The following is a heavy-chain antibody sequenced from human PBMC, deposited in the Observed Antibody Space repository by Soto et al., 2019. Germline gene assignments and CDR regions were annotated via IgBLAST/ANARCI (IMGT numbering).Heavy chain of an antibody. V-gene: IGHV1-69*13. CDR1: GGTFSSYA. CDR3: AREGLRYFDWLLPDPSHWFDP. D-gene: IGHD3-9*01. Sequence: SEKVSCKASGGTFSSYAISWVRQAPGQGLEWMGGIIPIFGTANYAQKFQGRVTITADESTSTAYMELSSLRSEDTAVYYCAREGLRYFDWLLPDPSHWFDPWGQGTLVTVSS. CDR2: IIPIFGTA. J-gene: IGHJ5*02.